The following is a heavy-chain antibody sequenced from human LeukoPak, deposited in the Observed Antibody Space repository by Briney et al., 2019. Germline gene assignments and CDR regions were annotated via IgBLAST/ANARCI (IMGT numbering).Heavy chain of an antibody. J-gene: IGHJ5*02. D-gene: IGHD6-6*01. CDR1: GYSFTSYW. V-gene: IGHV5-51*01. CDR3: ARQYSSSTTGFDP. CDR2: IYPGDSDT. Sequence: GESLKISCKGSGYSFTSYWIGWVRQTPGKGLEWMGIIYPGDSDTRYSPSFQGQVTISADKSISTAYLQWSSLKASDTAMYYCARQYSSSTTGFDPWGQGTLVTVSS.